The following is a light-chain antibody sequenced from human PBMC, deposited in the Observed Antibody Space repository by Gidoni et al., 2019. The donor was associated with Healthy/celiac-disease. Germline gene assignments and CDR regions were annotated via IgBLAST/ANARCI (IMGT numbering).Light chain of an antibody. CDR3: QQRSNWPPVT. CDR2: DAS. CDR1: QSVSSY. V-gene: IGKV3-11*01. Sequence: EIVSTQSPATLTLSPGERATLSCRASQSVSSYLAWYQQKPGQAPRLLIYDASNRATGIPARFSGSGSGTDFTLTISSLEPEDFAVYYCQQRSNWPPVTFGQXTRLEIK. J-gene: IGKJ5*01.